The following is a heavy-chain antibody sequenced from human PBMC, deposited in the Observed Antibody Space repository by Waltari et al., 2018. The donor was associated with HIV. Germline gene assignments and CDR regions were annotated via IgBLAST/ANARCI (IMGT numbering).Heavy chain of an antibody. CDR3: ASSGREPRIYYGMDV. CDR2: INPNSGGT. CDR1: GYTFTGAY. J-gene: IGHJ6*02. V-gene: IGHV1-2*02. D-gene: IGHD6-19*01. Sequence: QIQLVQSGAEVKKPGASVKVSCRASGYTFTGAYIHWVRQAPGQGLEWMGWINPNSGGTNYTQNFQGRVTMARDTSISIAYMELTRLRSDDTAVYYCASSGREPRIYYGMDVWGQGTTVTVSS.